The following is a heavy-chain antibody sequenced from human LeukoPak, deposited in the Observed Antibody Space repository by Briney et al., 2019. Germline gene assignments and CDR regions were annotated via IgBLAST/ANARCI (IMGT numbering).Heavy chain of an antibody. CDR2: ISGSGGST. CDR1: GFTFSSYG. J-gene: IGHJ4*02. D-gene: IGHD3-22*01. V-gene: IGHV3-23*01. Sequence: GGSLRLSCAASGFTFSSYGMHWVRQAPGKGLEWVSAISGSGGSTYYADSVKGRFTISRDNSKNTLYLQMNSLRAEDTAVYYCAKVGTYYYDSSGYYYERWGQGTLVTVSS. CDR3: AKVGTYYYDSSGYYYER.